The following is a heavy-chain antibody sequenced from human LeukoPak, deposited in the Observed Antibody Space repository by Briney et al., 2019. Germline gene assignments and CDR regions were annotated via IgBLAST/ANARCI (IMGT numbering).Heavy chain of an antibody. J-gene: IGHJ6*02. V-gene: IGHV3-30*04. Sequence: GGSLRLSCAASGFTFSSYAMHWVRQAPGKGLEWVAVISYDGSNKYYADSVKGRFTISRDNSKNTLYLQMNSLRAEDTAVYYCARGPFGELLFYYYGMDVWGQGTTVTVSS. CDR3: ARGPFGELLFYYYGMDV. CDR1: GFTFSSYA. CDR2: ISYDGSNK. D-gene: IGHD3-10*01.